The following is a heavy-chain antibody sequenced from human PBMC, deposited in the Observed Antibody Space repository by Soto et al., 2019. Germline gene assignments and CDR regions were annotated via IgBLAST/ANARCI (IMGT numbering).Heavy chain of an antibody. Sequence: QVQLVESGGGVVQPGTSLTLSCAASGFAFSNFVMHWVRQAPGKGLECVAVIWHDASHKYYADSVQGRFTISRDNLKHLLYLQMKSLRAEDTSVYYCAREGGEEWIDYYYYGMDVWGHGTTVTVSS. CDR3: AREGGEEWIDYYYYGMDV. J-gene: IGHJ6*02. V-gene: IGHV3-33*01. CDR2: IWHDASHK. D-gene: IGHD3-3*01. CDR1: GFAFSNFV.